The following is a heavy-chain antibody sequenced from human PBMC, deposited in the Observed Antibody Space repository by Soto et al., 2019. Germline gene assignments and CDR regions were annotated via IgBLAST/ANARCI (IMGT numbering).Heavy chain of an antibody. V-gene: IGHV5-51*01. CDR2: IYPGDSDT. J-gene: IGHJ6*03. Sequence: PGESLKISCKGSGYSFTSYWIGWVRQMPGKGLEWMGIIYPGDSDTRYSPSFQGQVTISADKSISTAYLQWSSLKASDTAMYYCARHSGGYSYDFGESYYYYYMDVWGKGTTVTVSS. D-gene: IGHD5-18*01. CDR1: GYSFTSYW. CDR3: ARHSGGYSYDFGESYYYYYMDV.